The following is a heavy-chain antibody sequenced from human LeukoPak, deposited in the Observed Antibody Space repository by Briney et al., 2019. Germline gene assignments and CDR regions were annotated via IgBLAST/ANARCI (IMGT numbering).Heavy chain of an antibody. Sequence: GGSLRLSCAASGFTFSDYYMSWVRQAPGKGLEWVSAISGSGGSTYYADSVKGRFTISRDNSKNTLYLQMNSLRAEDTAVYYCAKAAYYDFWSGYIDYWGQGTLVTVSS. D-gene: IGHD3-3*01. CDR3: AKAAYYDFWSGYIDY. CDR2: ISGSGGST. J-gene: IGHJ4*02. V-gene: IGHV3-23*01. CDR1: GFTFSDYY.